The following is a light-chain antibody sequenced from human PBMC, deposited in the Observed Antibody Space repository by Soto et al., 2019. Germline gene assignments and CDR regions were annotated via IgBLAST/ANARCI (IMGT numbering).Light chain of an antibody. CDR1: SSDVGGYDS. J-gene: IGLJ2*01. CDR2: EVS. V-gene: IGLV2-14*01. CDR3: SSYTSSSTYVI. Sequence: QSALTQPASVSGSPGQSITISCIGTSSDVGGYDSVSWYQHHPGKAPKLVLYEVSDRPSGVSNRFSGSKSGNTASLTISGLQTEDEADYFCSSYTSSSTYVIFGGGTQLTVL.